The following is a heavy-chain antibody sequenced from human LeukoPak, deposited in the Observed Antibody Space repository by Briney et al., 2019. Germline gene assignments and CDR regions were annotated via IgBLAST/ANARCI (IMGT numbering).Heavy chain of an antibody. J-gene: IGHJ4*02. V-gene: IGHV3-33*01. Sequence: PGTSLRLSCAPSDFIFSRYDMHWVRQAPGKGLEWVALIRYAGGDEDYADSVKGRFTISRDDSKNTLFLQMDSLRAEDTAVYYCARVSVGYEWELPTIDYWGQGTLVTVSS. D-gene: IGHD1-26*01. CDR3: ARVSVGYEWELPTIDY. CDR2: IRYAGGDE. CDR1: DFIFSRYD.